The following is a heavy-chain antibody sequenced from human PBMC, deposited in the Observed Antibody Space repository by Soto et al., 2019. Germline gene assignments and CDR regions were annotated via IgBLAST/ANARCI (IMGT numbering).Heavy chain of an antibody. CDR3: ARDSKADTAMLFYYYYGMDV. CDR1: GFTFSDYY. J-gene: IGHJ6*02. CDR2: ISSSGSTI. Sequence: PGGSLRLSCAASGFTFSDYYMSWIRQAPGKGLEWVSYISSSGSTIYYADSVKGRFTISRDNAKNSLYLQMNSLRAEDTAVYYCARDSKADTAMLFYYYYGMDVWGQGTTVTVSS. D-gene: IGHD5-18*01. V-gene: IGHV3-11*01.